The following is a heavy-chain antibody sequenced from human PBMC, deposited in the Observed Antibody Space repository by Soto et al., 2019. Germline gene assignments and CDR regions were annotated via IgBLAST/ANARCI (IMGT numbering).Heavy chain of an antibody. CDR2: ISVYTGNT. CDR3: ARDDFYCSRTNCLYYFDY. CDR1: GYTFTSYG. V-gene: IGHV1-18*04. Sequence: ASVKVSCKGSGYTFTSYGINWVRQAPGQGLEWMGWISVYTGNTNYAQNLQGRVTMTTDTSTSTAYMELRSLRSDDTAVYYCARDDFYCSRTNCLYYFDYWGQGTPVTVSS. J-gene: IGHJ4*02. D-gene: IGHD2-2*01.